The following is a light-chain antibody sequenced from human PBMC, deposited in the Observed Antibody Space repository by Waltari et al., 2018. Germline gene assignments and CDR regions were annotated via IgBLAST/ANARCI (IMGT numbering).Light chain of an antibody. J-gene: IGKJ1*01. Sequence: AIQISQSPSSLSASVRSRVTIPYRAVQVSRNDLAWYQQNPEKNPQLLIYAASNLQSAVPSRFSGSGAGNDFNLTISRLQTEDFATYCCLKDYNFLGMLGQGTKVAI. CDR3: LKDYNFLGM. CDR2: AAS. V-gene: IGKV1-6*01. CDR1: QVSRND.